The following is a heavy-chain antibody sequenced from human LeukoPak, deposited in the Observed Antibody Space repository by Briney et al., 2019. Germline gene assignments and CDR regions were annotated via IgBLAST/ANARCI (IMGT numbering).Heavy chain of an antibody. CDR1: GGTFSSYA. CDR2: IIPIFGTA. CDR3: ASLWSGSDYYYYYYMDV. Sequence: SVKVSCKASGGTFSSYAISWVRQAPGLGLEWMGRIIPIFGTANYAQKFQGRVTITADKSTSTAYMELSSLRSEDTAVYYCASLWSGSDYYYYYYMDVWGKGTTVTVSS. J-gene: IGHJ6*03. D-gene: IGHD3-3*01. V-gene: IGHV1-69*06.